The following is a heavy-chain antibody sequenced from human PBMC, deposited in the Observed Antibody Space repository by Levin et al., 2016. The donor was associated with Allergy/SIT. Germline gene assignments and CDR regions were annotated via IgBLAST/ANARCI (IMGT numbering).Heavy chain of an antibody. CDR2: IYHSGSI. Sequence: SETLSLTCAVSGGSISSGGYSWSWIRQPPGKGLEWIGYIYHSGSIYYNPSLKSRVTISVDRSKNHFSLKLSSVTAADTAVYYCARGGSRDGFTLDYWGQGTLVTVSS. V-gene: IGHV4-30-2*01. CDR1: GGSISSGGYS. CDR3: ARGGSRDGFTLDY. D-gene: IGHD5-24*01. J-gene: IGHJ4*02.